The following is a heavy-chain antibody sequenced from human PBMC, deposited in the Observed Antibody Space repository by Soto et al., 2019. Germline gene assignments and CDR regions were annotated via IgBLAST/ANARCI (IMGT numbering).Heavy chain of an antibody. J-gene: IGHJ4*02. CDR2: ITWNSETI. D-gene: IGHD3-22*01. Sequence: EVQLVESGGRLVQPGTSLRLSCIASGFRFDDYAMHWVRQAPGKGLEWVSGITWNSETIDYAESVRGRFTISRDNAEKSVFLQMDSLSPEDTALYYCVRATYFSDSSGYTRCLDYWGQGTLVTVSS. V-gene: IGHV3-9*01. CDR1: GFRFDDYA. CDR3: VRATYFSDSSGYTRCLDY.